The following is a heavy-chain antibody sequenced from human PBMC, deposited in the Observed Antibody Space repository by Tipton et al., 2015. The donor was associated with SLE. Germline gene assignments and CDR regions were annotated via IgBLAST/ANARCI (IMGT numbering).Heavy chain of an antibody. CDR1: GFTFSSYW. CDR2: IKQDGSEK. V-gene: IGHV3-7*01. CDR3: ARQALWFGEFPDY. D-gene: IGHD3-10*01. Sequence: SLRLSCAASGFTFSSYWMSWVRQAPGKGLEWVANIKQDGSEKYYVDSVKGRFTISRDNAKNTLYLQMNSLRAEDTAVYYCARQALWFGEFPDYWGQGTLVTVSS. J-gene: IGHJ4*02.